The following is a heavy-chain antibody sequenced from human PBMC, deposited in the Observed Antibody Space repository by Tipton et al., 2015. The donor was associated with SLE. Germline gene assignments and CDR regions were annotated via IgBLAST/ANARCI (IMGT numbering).Heavy chain of an antibody. Sequence: SLRLSCAASGFTFSSYGMHWVRQAPGKGLEWVAVIWYDGSNKYYADSVKGRFTISRDNSKNTLYLQMNSLRAEDTAVYYCARDPNWNPHWYFDLWGRGTLVTVSS. CDR1: GFTFSSYG. J-gene: IGHJ2*01. CDR3: ARDPNWNPHWYFDL. D-gene: IGHD1-1*01. CDR2: IWYDGSNK. V-gene: IGHV3-33*01.